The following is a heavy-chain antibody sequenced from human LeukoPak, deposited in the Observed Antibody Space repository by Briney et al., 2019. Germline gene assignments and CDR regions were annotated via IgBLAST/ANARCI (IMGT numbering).Heavy chain of an antibody. D-gene: IGHD6-19*01. Sequence: SQTLSHTCAISGDSVSSNTAAWNWIRQSPSRGLEWLGRTYYRSKWYNDYAISGRIRITINSETSKNPLSLQPNSVTPEDTAVSYCARIAVADSLVWGQGTLVIVSS. V-gene: IGHV6-1*01. CDR3: ARIAVADSLV. J-gene: IGHJ4*02. CDR1: GDSVSSNTAA. CDR2: TYYRSKWYN.